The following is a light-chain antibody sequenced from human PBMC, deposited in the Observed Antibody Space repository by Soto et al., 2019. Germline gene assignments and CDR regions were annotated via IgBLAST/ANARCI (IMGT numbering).Light chain of an antibody. CDR3: QQYKDYVYT. CDR2: DVS. J-gene: IGKJ2*01. V-gene: IGKV1-5*01. CDR1: QSISSW. Sequence: DIQMTQSPSSLSASVGERVTITCRASQSISSWLAWYQQKPGKAPKLLISDVSTLERGVPSRFSGSGSATEFTLTISGLQPDDFATYYCQQYKDYVYTFGQGTKVDIK.